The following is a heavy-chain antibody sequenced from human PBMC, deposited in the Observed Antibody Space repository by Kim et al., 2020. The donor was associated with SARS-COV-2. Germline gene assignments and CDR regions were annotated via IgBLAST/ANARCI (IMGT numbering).Heavy chain of an antibody. D-gene: IGHD6-13*01. Sequence: GRFTISRDNAKNSLYLQMNSLRAEDTAVYYCARDRYSSSWYPRRFSYFDYWGQGTLVTVSS. V-gene: IGHV3-11*06. J-gene: IGHJ4*02. CDR3: ARDRYSSSWYPRRFSYFDY.